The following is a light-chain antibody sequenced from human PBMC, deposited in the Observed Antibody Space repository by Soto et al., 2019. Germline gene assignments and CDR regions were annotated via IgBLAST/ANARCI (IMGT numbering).Light chain of an antibody. CDR2: DVS. J-gene: IGLJ1*01. CDR1: SSDVSGYNY. CDR3: SSYTSSSTLGV. V-gene: IGLV2-14*03. Sequence: QSVLTQPASVSGSPGQSITISCTGTSSDVSGYNYVSWYQHHPGKAPKLMIFDVSNRPSGVSNRFSGSKSGNKASLTISGVQAEDEADYYCSSYTSSSTLGVFGTGTKLTVL.